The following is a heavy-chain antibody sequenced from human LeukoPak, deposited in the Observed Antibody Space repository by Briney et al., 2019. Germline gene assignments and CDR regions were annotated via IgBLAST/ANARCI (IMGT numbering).Heavy chain of an antibody. CDR2: IKSKADGGTP. CDR3: ATYNDEDAFNM. V-gene: IGHV3-15*01. J-gene: IGHJ3*02. CDR1: GFTFSKDW. Sequence: GGSLRLSCAGSGFTFSKDWMAWVRQGPGKGLEWVGRIKSKADGGTPDYAAPVKGRFTISRDDSKNTLYLQMNSLKTEDTAVYYCATYNDEDAFNMWGQGTMVTV. D-gene: IGHD3-10*01.